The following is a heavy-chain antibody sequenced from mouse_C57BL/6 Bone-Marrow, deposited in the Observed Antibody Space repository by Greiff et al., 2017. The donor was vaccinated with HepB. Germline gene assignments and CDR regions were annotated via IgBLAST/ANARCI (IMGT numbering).Heavy chain of an antibody. CDR3: ARPAWFAY. V-gene: IGHV1-82*01. J-gene: IGHJ3*01. CDR2: IYPGDGDT. Sequence: QVQLQQSGPELVKPGASVKISCKASGYAFSSSWMNWVKQRPGKGLEWIGRIYPGDGDTNYNGKFKGKATLTADKSSSTAYMQLSSLTSEDSAVYFCARPAWFAYWGQGPLVTVSA. CDR1: GYAFSSSW.